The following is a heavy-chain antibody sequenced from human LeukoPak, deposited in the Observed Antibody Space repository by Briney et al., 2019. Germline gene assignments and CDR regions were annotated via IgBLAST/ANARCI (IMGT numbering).Heavy chain of an antibody. D-gene: IGHD2-21*02. J-gene: IGHJ3*01. Sequence: PSETLSLTCVVSGDSISSGGYSWNWIRQPPGKGLEWIGFIYPRGNTYYNPSVESRVTFSLDRSKNQFSLKLRSVTAADTAVYYCARDSSGGNSYSLDAFDVWGQGTMVTVSS. CDR1: GDSISSGGYS. V-gene: IGHV4-30-2*01. CDR2: IYPRGNT. CDR3: ARDSSGGNSYSLDAFDV.